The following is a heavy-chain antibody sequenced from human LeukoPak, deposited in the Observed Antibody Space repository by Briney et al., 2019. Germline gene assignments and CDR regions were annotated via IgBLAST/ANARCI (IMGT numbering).Heavy chain of an antibody. J-gene: IGHJ5*02. V-gene: IGHV3-30*04. CDR2: ISYDGSNK. CDR3: ARAPAYYDFWSGYQSRYNWFDP. D-gene: IGHD3-3*01. CDR1: GFTFSSYA. Sequence: AGGSLRLSCAASGFTFSSYAMHWVRQAPGKGLEWVAVISYDGSNKYYADSVKGRFTISRDNSKNTLYLQMNSLRAEDTAVYCCARAPAYYDFWSGYQSRYNWFDPWGQGTLVTVSS.